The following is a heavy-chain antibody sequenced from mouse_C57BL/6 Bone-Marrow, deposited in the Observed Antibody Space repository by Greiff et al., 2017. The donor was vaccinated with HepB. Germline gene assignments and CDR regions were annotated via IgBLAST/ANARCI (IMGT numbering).Heavy chain of an antibody. J-gene: IGHJ4*01. V-gene: IGHV1-64*01. D-gene: IGHD2-3*01. CDR2: IHPNSGST. Sequence: QVQLQQPGAELVKPGASVKLSCKASGYTFTSYWMHWVKQRPGQGLEWIGMIHPNSGSTNYNEKFKSKATLTVDKSSSTAYMQLSSLTSEDSAVYYCAILYDGYYRCAMDDWGQGTSVTVSS. CDR3: AILYDGYYRCAMDD. CDR1: GYTFTSYW.